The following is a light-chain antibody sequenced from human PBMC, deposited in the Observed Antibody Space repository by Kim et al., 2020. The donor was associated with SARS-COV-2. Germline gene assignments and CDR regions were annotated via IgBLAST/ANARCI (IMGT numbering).Light chain of an antibody. CDR1: QGIGKD. J-gene: IGKJ1*01. CDR2: GAS. CDR3: LQHNSYPWT. Sequence: ASVGARVTITCRASQGIGKDLGWYQQKPGKAPKGLIYGASSLQGGVPSRFSGSGSGTEFTLTISSLQPEDFAIYFCLQHNSYPWTFGLGTKVDIK. V-gene: IGKV1-17*01.